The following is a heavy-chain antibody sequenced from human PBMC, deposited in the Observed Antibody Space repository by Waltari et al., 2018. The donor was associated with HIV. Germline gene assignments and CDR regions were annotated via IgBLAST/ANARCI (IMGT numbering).Heavy chain of an antibody. CDR1: GYTITELS. Sequence: HVQLVQSETEAKNPWASVKVSCKVSGYTITELSMHWVRQAPGKGLEWMGGFDPEDGETLNAHTFQGRVTMTEETSTDAAYMELSSLRSEDTAVYYCETEVSAAGTVWFDT. V-gene: IGHV1-24*01. J-gene: IGHJ5*01. CDR2: FDPEDGET. CDR3: ETEVSAAGTVWFDT. D-gene: IGHD6-13*01.